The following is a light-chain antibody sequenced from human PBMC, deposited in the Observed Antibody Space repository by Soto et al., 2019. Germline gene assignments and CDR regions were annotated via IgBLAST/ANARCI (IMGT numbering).Light chain of an antibody. CDR3: QQYPSRLT. CDR2: GAS. CDR1: QSVSSN. J-gene: IGKJ4*01. V-gene: IGKV3-15*01. Sequence: EIVMTQSPATLSVSPGERATLSCRASQSVSSNLVWYQQKPGQATRLLIYGASTRATGFPARFSGSGAGTEFTLTISSLQAEDFDVYYFQQYPSRLTFGGGTKVEIK.